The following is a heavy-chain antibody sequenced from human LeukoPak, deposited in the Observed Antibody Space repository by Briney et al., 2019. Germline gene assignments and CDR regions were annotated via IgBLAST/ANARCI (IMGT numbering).Heavy chain of an antibody. Sequence: SETLSLTCTVSGGSISSGSYYWSWIRQPAGKGLEWIGRIYTSGSTNYNPSLKSRVTISVDTSKNQFSLKLSSVTAADTAVYYCARDKDEYDSSGSRFDPWGQGTLVTVSS. CDR1: GGSISSGSYY. CDR3: ARDKDEYDSSGSRFDP. V-gene: IGHV4-61*02. D-gene: IGHD3-22*01. CDR2: IYTSGST. J-gene: IGHJ5*02.